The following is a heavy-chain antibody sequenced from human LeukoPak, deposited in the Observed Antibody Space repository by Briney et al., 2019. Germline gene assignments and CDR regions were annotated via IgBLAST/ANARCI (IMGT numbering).Heavy chain of an antibody. CDR3: ARARIAAHLDY. J-gene: IGHJ4*02. CDR1: GGSFSGYY. CDR2: INHSGST. V-gene: IGHV4-34*01. D-gene: IGHD6-6*01. Sequence: SETLSLTCAVYGGSFSGYYWSWIRQPPGKGLEWIGEINHSGSTNYNPSLKSRVTISVDTSKNQFSLKLSSVTAADTAVYYCARARIAAHLDYWGQGTLVTVSS.